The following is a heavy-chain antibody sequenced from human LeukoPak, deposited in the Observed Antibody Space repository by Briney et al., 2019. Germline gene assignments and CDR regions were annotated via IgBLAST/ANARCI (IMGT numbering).Heavy chain of an antibody. Sequence: ASVKVSCKASGYTFTGYYMHWVRQAPGQGLEWMGWINPNSGNTGYAQKFQGRVTMTRNTSISTAYMELSSLRSEDTAVYYCARGYYAYYYDSSGYYDGGDYWGQGTLVTVSS. CDR3: ARGYYAYYYDSSGYYDGGDY. CDR2: INPNSGNT. D-gene: IGHD3-22*01. J-gene: IGHJ4*02. CDR1: GYTFTGYY. V-gene: IGHV1-8*02.